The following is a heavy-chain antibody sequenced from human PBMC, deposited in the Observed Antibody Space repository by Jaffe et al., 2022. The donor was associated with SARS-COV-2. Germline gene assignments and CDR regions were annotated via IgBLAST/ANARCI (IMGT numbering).Heavy chain of an antibody. D-gene: IGHD2-2*01. CDR2: ISYDGSNK. Sequence: QVQLVESGGGVVQPGRSLRLSCAASGFTFSSYGMHWVRQAPGKGLEWVAVISYDGSNKYYADSVKGRFTISRDNSKNTLYLQMNSLRAEDTAVYYCAKVRTRYCSSTSCSIFDYWGQGTLVTVSS. CDR1: GFTFSSYG. J-gene: IGHJ4*02. CDR3: AKVRTRYCSSTSCSIFDY. V-gene: IGHV3-30*18.